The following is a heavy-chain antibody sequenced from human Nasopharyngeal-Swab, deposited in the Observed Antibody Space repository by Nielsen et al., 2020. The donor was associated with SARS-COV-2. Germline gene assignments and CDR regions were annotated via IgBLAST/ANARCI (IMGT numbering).Heavy chain of an antibody. J-gene: IGHJ6*02. CDR1: GFTFSDYY. D-gene: IGHD5-12*01. CDR2: ISSSGSTI. Sequence: GESLKISCAASGFTFSDYYMSWIRQAPGKGLEWVSYISSSGSTIYYADSVKGRFTISRDNSKNTLYLQMNSLRAEDTAVYYCARGGVVATVYYYGMDVWGQGTTVTVSS. V-gene: IGHV3-11*01. CDR3: ARGGVVATVYYYGMDV.